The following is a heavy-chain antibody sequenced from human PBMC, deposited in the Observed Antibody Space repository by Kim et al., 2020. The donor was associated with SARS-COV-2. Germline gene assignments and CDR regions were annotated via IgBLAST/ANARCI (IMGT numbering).Heavy chain of an antibody. V-gene: IGHV3-30*18. CDR3: AKGGGYDFWSGYYKQDY. J-gene: IGHJ4*01. D-gene: IGHD3-3*01. CDR1: GFTFSSYG. CDR2: ISYDGSNK. Sequence: GGSLRLSCAASGFTFSSYGMHWVRQAPGKGLEWVAVISYDGSNKYYADSVKGRFTISRDNSKNTLYLQMNSLRAEDTAVYYCAKGGGYDFWSGYYKQDY.